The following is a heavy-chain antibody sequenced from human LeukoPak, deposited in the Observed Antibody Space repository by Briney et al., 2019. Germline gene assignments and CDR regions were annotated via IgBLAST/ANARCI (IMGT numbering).Heavy chain of an antibody. CDR3: ARRNYYDSSGYYYEDY. Sequence: SETLSLTCTVSGGAITSYYWGWIRQPPGKGLEWIGSIYYSGSTYYNPSLKSRVTISVDTSKNQFSLKLSSVTAADTAVYYCARRNYYDSSGYYYEDYWGQGTLVTVSS. J-gene: IGHJ4*02. CDR2: IYYSGST. CDR1: GGAITSYY. V-gene: IGHV4-39*01. D-gene: IGHD3-22*01.